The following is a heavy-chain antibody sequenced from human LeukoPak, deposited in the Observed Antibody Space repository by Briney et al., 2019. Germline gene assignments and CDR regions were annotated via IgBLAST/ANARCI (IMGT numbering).Heavy chain of an antibody. V-gene: IGHV5-51*01. J-gene: IGHJ4*02. Sequence: GESLKISCKASGYSFTSFWIGWVRQLPGRGLEWMGIIYPGDSDTRFSPSFQGQVTISADKSISTAYLQWSSLKASDSAMYYCARSASGWGFDDWGQGTLVTVSS. D-gene: IGHD6-19*01. CDR2: IYPGDSDT. CDR3: ARSASGWGFDD. CDR1: GYSFTSFW.